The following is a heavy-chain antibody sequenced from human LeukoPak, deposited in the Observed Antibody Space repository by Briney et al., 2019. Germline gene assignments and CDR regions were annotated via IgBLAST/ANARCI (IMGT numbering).Heavy chain of an antibody. J-gene: IGHJ4*02. CDR2: INHSGST. CDR1: WGAFRGCY. CDR3: ARAGWLRTKGYFNY. Sequence: SETLFPSRGVCWGAFRGCYLGLVRQPPRRGRGVVGEINHSGSTNYNPSLKSRVTISVDTSKNQFSLKLSSVTAADTAVYYCARAGWLRTKGYFNYWGQGTLVTVSS. V-gene: IGHV4-34*01. D-gene: IGHD5-12*01.